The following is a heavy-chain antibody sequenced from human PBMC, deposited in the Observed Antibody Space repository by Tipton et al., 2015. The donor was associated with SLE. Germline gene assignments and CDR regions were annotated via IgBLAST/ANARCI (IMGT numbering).Heavy chain of an antibody. V-gene: IGHV4-39*07. CDR1: GDFITGSSSY. D-gene: IGHD3-10*01. CDR2: IYSSGST. CDR3: ATPRRSIYYFDY. Sequence: LRLSCSVSGDFITGSSSYWAWIRQPPGKGLEWIATIYSSGSTYYNPSLKSRVSISIDTSRNQFSLSLNSVTAADTAMYYCATPRRSIYYFDYWGQGKLVTVS. J-gene: IGHJ4*02.